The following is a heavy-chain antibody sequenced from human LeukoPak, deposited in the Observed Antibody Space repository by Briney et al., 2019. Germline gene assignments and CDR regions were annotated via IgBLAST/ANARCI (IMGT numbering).Heavy chain of an antibody. J-gene: IGHJ3*02. CDR3: AKVLGYDSSGYYYSPDDAFDI. Sequence: PGGSLRLSCATSGFTFSNAWMNWVRQAPGKGLEWVSAISGSGGSTYYADSVKGRFTISRDNSKNTLYLQMNSLRAEDTAVYYCAKVLGYDSSGYYYSPDDAFDIWGQGTMVTVSS. V-gene: IGHV3-23*01. CDR2: ISGSGGST. D-gene: IGHD3-22*01. CDR1: GFTFSNAW.